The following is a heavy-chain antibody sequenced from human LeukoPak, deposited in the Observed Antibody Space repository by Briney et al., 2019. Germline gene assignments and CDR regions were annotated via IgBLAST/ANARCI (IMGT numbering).Heavy chain of an antibody. CDR2: INHSGST. CDR1: GGSFSGYH. CDR3: ARGLGGY. Sequence: SETLSLTCVVYGGSFSGYHWSWIRQPPGKGLEWIGEINHSGSTNYNPSLKSRVTISLDTSKNQFSLKLSSVTAADTAVYYCARGLGGYWGQGTLVTVSS. J-gene: IGHJ4*02. V-gene: IGHV4-34*01.